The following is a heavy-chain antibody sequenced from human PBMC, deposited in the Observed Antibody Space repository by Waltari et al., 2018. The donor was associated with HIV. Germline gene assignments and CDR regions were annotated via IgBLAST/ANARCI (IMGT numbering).Heavy chain of an antibody. D-gene: IGHD5-12*01. CDR3: ARGRVDRSFDY. Sequence: QVQLQQWGAGLLKPSETLYLTCGVYGGSFSGYYWSWIRQPPGKGLEWIGEINHSGSTNYNPSLKSRVTISVDTSKNQFSLKLSSVTAADTAVYYCARGRVDRSFDYWGQGTLVTVSS. CDR1: GGSFSGYY. CDR2: INHSGST. J-gene: IGHJ4*02. V-gene: IGHV4-34*01.